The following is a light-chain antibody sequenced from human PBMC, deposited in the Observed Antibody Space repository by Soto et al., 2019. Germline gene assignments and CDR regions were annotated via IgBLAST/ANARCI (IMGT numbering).Light chain of an antibody. CDR3: QQYDIYSRT. CDR2: QAS. Sequence: DIQMTQSPSTLSASVGDRVTITCRASQSISTWLAWYQHKPGKAPKLLIYQASNLEGGVPSRSSGSGSGTEFTLTISSLQPDDFATYYCQQYDIYSRTFGQGTKVETK. CDR1: QSISTW. J-gene: IGKJ2*02. V-gene: IGKV1-5*03.